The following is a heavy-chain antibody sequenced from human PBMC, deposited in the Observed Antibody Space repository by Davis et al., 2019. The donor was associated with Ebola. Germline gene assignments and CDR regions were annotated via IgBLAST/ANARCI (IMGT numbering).Heavy chain of an antibody. CDR3: ARDLLRYCSGGRCDWLDP. CDR2: INPNSGGT. CDR1: GYTFTGSY. J-gene: IGHJ5*02. V-gene: IGHV1-2*06. Sequence: AASVKVSCKASGYTFTGSYIHWVRQAPGQGLEWMGRINPNSGGTEYAQKFQDRVTMTSDTSISVAYMELTRLTSDDTAVYFCARDLLRYCSGGRCDWLDPWGQGTLVTVSS. D-gene: IGHD2-15*01.